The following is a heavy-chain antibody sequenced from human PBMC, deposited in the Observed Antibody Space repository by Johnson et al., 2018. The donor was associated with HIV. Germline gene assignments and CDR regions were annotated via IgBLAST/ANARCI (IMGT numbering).Heavy chain of an antibody. J-gene: IGHJ3*02. CDR2: ISYDGSNK. CDR1: GFTFSSYD. Sequence: QVQLVESGGGVVQPGRSRRLSCAAPGFTFSSYDMDWVRQAPGKGLEWVAVISYDGSNKYYADSVKGRFTISRDNSKNTLYLQMNSLRAEDTAVYYCAKLAGSAWDNAFDIWGQGTMVTVSS. CDR3: AKLAGSAWDNAFDI. D-gene: IGHD1-26*01. V-gene: IGHV3-30*04.